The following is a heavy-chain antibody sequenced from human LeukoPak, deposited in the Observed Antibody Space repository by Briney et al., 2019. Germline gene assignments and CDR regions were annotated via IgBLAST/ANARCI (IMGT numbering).Heavy chain of an antibody. V-gene: IGHV1-69*01. CDR2: IIPIFGTA. D-gene: IGHD6-13*01. CDR1: GGTFSSYA. J-gene: IGHJ6*03. CDR3: ATGPYSSSWYDNYYYMDV. Sequence: SVKVSCKASGGTFSSYAISWVRQAPGQGLEWMGGIIPIFGTANYAQKFQGRVTITADESTSTAYMELSSLRSEDTAVYYCATGPYSSSWYDNYYYMDVWGKGTAVTVSS.